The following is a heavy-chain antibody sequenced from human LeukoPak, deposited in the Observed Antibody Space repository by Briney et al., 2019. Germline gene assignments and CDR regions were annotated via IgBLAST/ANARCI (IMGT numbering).Heavy chain of an antibody. V-gene: IGHV4-39*07. CDR3: ARVMITFGGVIAQKYYYYMDV. CDR1: GGSISNSNYY. CDR2: IYYSGST. D-gene: IGHD3-16*02. J-gene: IGHJ6*03. Sequence: PSETLSLTCTVSGGSISNSNYYWGWIRQPPGKGLEWIGNIYYSGSTYYNPSLRSRVTISVDTSKNQFSLKLSSVTAADTAVYYCARVMITFGGVIAQKYYYYMDVWGKGTTVTISS.